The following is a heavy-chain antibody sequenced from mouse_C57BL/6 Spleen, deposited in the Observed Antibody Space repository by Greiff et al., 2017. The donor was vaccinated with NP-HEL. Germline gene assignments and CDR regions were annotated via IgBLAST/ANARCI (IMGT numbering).Heavy chain of an antibody. V-gene: IGHV1-18*01. CDR1: GYTFTDYN. Sequence: EVQLQQSGPELVKPGASVKIPCKASGYTFTDYNMDWVKQSHGKSLEWIGDINPNNGGTIYNQKFKGKATLTVDKSSSTAYMELLSLTSEDTAVYYCARVERAYYSNFDYWGQGTTLTVSS. CDR3: ARVERAYYSNFDY. J-gene: IGHJ2*01. CDR2: INPNNGGT. D-gene: IGHD2-5*01.